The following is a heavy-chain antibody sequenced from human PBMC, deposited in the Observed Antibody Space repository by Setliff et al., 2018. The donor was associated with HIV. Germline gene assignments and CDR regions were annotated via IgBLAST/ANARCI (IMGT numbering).Heavy chain of an antibody. D-gene: IGHD3-3*01. J-gene: IGHJ4*02. CDR3: ATPGYFWRGPPYYFDY. CDR1: GYSFTSYW. Sequence: GESLKISCKGSGYSFTSYWIGWVRQMPGKGMEWMGIIYHGDSDTRYSPSFQGQVTISADKSISTAYLQWSSLMASDTAMYYCATPGYFWRGPPYYFDYWGQGTQVTVSS. V-gene: IGHV5-51*01. CDR2: IYHGDSDT.